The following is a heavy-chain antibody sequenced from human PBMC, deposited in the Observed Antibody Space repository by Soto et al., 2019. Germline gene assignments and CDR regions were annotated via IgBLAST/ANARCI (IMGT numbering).Heavy chain of an antibody. Sequence: QITLNESGPTQVKPRQTLTLTCTFSGFSLTTSGVGVGWIRQSPGKAPEWLALIYWDDDTRYSPSLKSRLTTPNDSSKNQVVLTMAALDPADTATLSCAPRGLPTVFGLITTTAIYFDFWGQGTPVAVSS. CDR2: IYWDDDT. CDR3: APRGLPTVFGLITTTAIYFDF. CDR1: GFSLTTSGVG. V-gene: IGHV2-5*02. D-gene: IGHD3-3*01. J-gene: IGHJ4*02.